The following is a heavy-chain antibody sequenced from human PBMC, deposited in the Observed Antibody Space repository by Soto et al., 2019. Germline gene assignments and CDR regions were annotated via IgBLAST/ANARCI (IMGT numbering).Heavy chain of an antibody. D-gene: IGHD2-15*01. CDR2: ISGSNK. J-gene: IGHJ4*02. Sequence: GGSLRLSCAASGFTFSSYAMSWVRQAPGKGLEWVSGISGSNKYYADSVKGRFTISRDNSKNTLYLQMNSLRAEDTAVYYCARDGCSGGSCYSVGYWGQGTLVTVSS. V-gene: IGHV3-23*01. CDR1: GFTFSSYA. CDR3: ARDGCSGGSCYSVGY.